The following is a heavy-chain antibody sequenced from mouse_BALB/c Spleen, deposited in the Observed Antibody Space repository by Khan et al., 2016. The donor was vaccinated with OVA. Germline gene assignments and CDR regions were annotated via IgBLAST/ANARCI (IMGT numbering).Heavy chain of an antibody. Sequence: VQLQQSGPELVEPGASVKMSCKASGYTFTNYVIHWVKQKPGQGLEWIGYINPDNADTRYNEKFKGKATLTSDISSTSAYMELLSLTSEDSAVYYSAREASSWVFSFHYWGQGTLVTVSA. V-gene: IGHV1S136*01. CDR3: AREASSWVFSFHY. J-gene: IGHJ3*01. CDR1: GYTFTNYV. CDR2: INPDNADT. D-gene: IGHD4-1*01.